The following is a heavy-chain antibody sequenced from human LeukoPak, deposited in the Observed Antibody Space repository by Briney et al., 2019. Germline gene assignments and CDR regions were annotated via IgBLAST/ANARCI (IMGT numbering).Heavy chain of an antibody. CDR1: GGTFSSYA. CDR2: IIPIFGTA. V-gene: IGHV1-69*05. Sequence: SVKVSCKASGGTFSSYAISWVRQAPGQGLEWMGRIIPIFGTANYAQKFQGRVTITTDESTSTAYMELSSLISEDTAVYYCARDGVRYYDSSGYLNWFDPWGQGTLVTVSS. D-gene: IGHD3-22*01. J-gene: IGHJ5*02. CDR3: ARDGVRYYDSSGYLNWFDP.